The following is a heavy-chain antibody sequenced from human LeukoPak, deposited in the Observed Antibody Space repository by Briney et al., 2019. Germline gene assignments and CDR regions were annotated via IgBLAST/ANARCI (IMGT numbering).Heavy chain of an antibody. CDR3: AKDLVGASGFDY. CDR2: ISGSGGST. Sequence: PGGSLRLSCAASAFTFSSYAMSWVRQAPGKGLEWVSAISGSGGSTYYADSVKGRFTISRDNSKNTLYLQMNSLRAEDTAVYYCAKDLVGASGFDYWGQGTLVTVSS. D-gene: IGHD1-26*01. J-gene: IGHJ4*02. CDR1: AFTFSSYA. V-gene: IGHV3-23*01.